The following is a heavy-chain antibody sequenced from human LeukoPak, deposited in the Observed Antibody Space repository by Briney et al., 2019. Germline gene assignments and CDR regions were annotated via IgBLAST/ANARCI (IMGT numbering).Heavy chain of an antibody. V-gene: IGHV3-9*01. Sequence: GGSLRLSCAASGFTFDDYAMHWVRQAPGKGLEWVSGISWNSGSIGYTDSVKGRFTISRDNAKNSLYLQMNSLRAEDTAVYYCAELGITMIGGVWGKGTTVTISS. J-gene: IGHJ6*04. CDR3: AELGITMIGGV. CDR2: ISWNSGSI. CDR1: GFTFDDYA. D-gene: IGHD3-10*02.